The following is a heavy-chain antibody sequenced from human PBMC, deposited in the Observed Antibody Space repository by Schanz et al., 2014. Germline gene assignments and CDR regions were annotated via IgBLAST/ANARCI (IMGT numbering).Heavy chain of an antibody. CDR1: GFTVGSHY. J-gene: IGHJ3*02. CDR3: ARPSGSYFWAFDI. Sequence: DVQVVESGGDLVQPGGSLRLSCAASGFTVGSHYMSWVRQAPGKGLEWVSIIYPDGSTNYGDSMKGRFTVSRDEWKNTLYLQMNSLRGEDSAVYYCARPSGSYFWAFDIWGQGTMVTVSS. D-gene: IGHD3-10*01. CDR2: IYPDGST. V-gene: IGHV3-66*01.